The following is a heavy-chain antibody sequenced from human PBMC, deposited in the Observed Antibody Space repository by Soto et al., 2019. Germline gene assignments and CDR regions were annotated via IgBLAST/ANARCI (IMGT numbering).Heavy chain of an antibody. CDR3: ARDRDCSGGSCYASFDY. CDR1: GGSISSSNC. J-gene: IGHJ4*02. CDR2: IYHGGNT. Sequence: QVQLQESGPGLVKPSGTLSLTCAVSGGSISSSNCWSWVRQPPGKGLAWTEEIYHGGNTNYNPSLIRRVTISVDQSKNQFSLKLSSVTAADTAVYYCARDRDCSGGSCYASFDYWGQGTLVTVSS. D-gene: IGHD2-15*01. V-gene: IGHV4-4*02.